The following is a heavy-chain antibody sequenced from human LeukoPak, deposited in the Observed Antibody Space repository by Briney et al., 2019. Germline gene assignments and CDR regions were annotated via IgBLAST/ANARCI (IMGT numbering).Heavy chain of an antibody. J-gene: IGHJ4*02. V-gene: IGHV3-23*01. Sequence: GGSLRLSCAASGFTFSSYWMSWVRQAPGKGLEWVSAISGSGGSTYYADSVKGRFTISRDNSKNTLYLQMNSLRAEDTAVYYCAKEGTRFGELLSSHFDYWGQGTLVSVSS. CDR2: ISGSGGST. CDR1: GFTFSSYW. CDR3: AKEGTRFGELLSSHFDY. D-gene: IGHD3-10*01.